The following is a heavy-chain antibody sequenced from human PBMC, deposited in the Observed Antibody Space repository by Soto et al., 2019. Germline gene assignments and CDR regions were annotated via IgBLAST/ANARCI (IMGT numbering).Heavy chain of an antibody. CDR2: ISPHNDRT. Sequence: VQLVQSGADVKKPGASVKVSCKASGYNFTSYGISWVRQAPGQGLEWMGWISPHNDRTKYARRFQDRVTMTTETPTSTVYMELGSLRSDDTAVYYCARDLYYSSGWYFDHDASDIWGQGTVVTVSS. CDR3: ARDLYYSSGWYFDHDASDI. J-gene: IGHJ3*02. V-gene: IGHV1-18*01. CDR1: GYNFTSYG. D-gene: IGHD6-19*01.